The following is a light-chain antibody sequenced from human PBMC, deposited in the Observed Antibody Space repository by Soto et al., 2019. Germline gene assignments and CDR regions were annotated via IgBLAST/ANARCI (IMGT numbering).Light chain of an antibody. Sequence: DIVMTQSPLYLPVSPGEPASISVRSSQSLLHRNGNTFFDWYLQKPGQSPQLLIYLGSNRASGVPDRFSGSESGTDFTLKISRVEAEDVGVYYCMQALQTPYTFGQGTK. CDR3: MQALQTPYT. J-gene: IGKJ2*01. V-gene: IGKV2-28*01. CDR1: QSLLHRNGNTF. CDR2: LGS.